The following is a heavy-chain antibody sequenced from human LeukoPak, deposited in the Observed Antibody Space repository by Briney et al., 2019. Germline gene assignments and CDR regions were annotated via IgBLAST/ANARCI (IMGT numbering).Heavy chain of an antibody. V-gene: IGHV1-2*06. CDR2: INPNSGGT. CDR1: GYTFTGYY. Sequence: GASVKVSCKASGYTFTGYYMHWVRQAPGQGLEWMGRINPNSGGTNYAQKFQGRVTMTRDTSISTAYMELSRLRSDDTAVYYCARSQLLSFWFDPWGQGTLVTVSS. CDR3: ARSQLLSFWFDP. J-gene: IGHJ5*02. D-gene: IGHD2-2*01.